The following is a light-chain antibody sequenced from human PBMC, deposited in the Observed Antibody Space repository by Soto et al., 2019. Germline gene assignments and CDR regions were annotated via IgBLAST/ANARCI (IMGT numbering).Light chain of an antibody. CDR1: EGIVNY. Sequence: IQLTQSPSSLSASVGDRVIITCRASEGIVNYLAWYQHRPGKAPQLLIYGASTLQVGVPSRFTGSGSGTDFTLTISNLQPEDFATSHCQQRFRYPLAFGQGTRLEMK. CDR3: QQRFRYPLA. V-gene: IGKV1-9*01. CDR2: GAS. J-gene: IGKJ5*01.